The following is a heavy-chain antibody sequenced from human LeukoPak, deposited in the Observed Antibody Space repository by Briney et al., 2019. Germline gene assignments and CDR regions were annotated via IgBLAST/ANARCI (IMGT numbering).Heavy chain of an antibody. J-gene: IGHJ4*02. CDR1: GYTFIAYY. Sequence: AASVKVSCKASGYTFIAYYIHWVRQAPGQGLEWMGWINPKSGGTNYAQKFQGRVTMTRDTSITTAYMEPSRLRLDDTAIYYCARGGAYGSESYSFDYWGQGTLVTVSS. CDR3: ARGGAYGSESYSFDY. CDR2: INPKSGGT. V-gene: IGHV1-2*02. D-gene: IGHD3-10*01.